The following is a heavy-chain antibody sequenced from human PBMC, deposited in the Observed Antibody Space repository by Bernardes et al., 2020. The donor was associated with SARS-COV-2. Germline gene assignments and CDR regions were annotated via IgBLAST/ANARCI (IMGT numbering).Heavy chain of an antibody. J-gene: IGHJ6*02. V-gene: IGHV3-21*01. Sequence: VGSLRLSCAASGFSFSSYNMNWVRQAPGKGLEWVSSISSGSSHIYYADPVKGRFSISRDNAKNSLFLQINSLRAEDTAVYFFATYNGFGSRRNAMDVWGQGTAVTVSS. CDR1: GFSFSSYN. CDR2: ISSGSSHI. D-gene: IGHD5-12*01. CDR3: ATYNGFGSRRNAMDV.